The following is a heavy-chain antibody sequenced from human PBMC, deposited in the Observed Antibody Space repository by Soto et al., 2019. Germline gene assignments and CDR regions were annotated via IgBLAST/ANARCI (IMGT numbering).Heavy chain of an antibody. V-gene: IGHV4-34*01. Sequence: PSETLSLTGPRYPGSFSCYYWSWIGPPPRKGLEWIEETNHSGSTNSNPSLKSRVTISVEKSKNQFSLKLSSVTAADTAVYYCARGSRASHKPTYYYDSSGYYGYGMDVWGQGTTVTVS. D-gene: IGHD3-22*01. CDR3: ARGSRASHKPTYYYDSSGYYGYGMDV. CDR1: PGSFSCYY. J-gene: IGHJ6*02. CDR2: TNHSGST.